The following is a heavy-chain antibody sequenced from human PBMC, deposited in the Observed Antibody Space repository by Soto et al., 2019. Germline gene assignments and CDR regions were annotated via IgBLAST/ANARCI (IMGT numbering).Heavy chain of an antibody. CDR3: AKYASRELRYFDWPISLQKIDY. D-gene: IGHD3-9*01. J-gene: IGHJ4*02. V-gene: IGHV3-23*01. Sequence: PGGSLRLSCAASGFTFSSYAMSCVRQAPGKGLEWVSAISGSGGSTYYADSVKGRFTISRDNSKDTLYLQMNSLRAEDTAVYYCAKYASRELRYFDWPISLQKIDYWGQGTLVTVSS. CDR1: GFTFSSYA. CDR2: ISGSGGST.